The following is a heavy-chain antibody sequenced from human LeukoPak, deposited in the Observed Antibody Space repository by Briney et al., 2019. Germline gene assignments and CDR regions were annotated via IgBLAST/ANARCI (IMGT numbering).Heavy chain of an antibody. CDR1: GFTFSSSA. CDR2: IRGSGVRT. V-gene: IGHV3-23*01. J-gene: IGHJ4*02. D-gene: IGHD3-10*01. Sequence: GGSLRLSCAASGFTFSSSAMSCVRHAPGKGVEWVSAIRGSGVRTYSADSVKGHLTIYRDNSKNTLCLQMNSLRAEVKAVYYCARSDRGEYYFDDWGQGTPVTVSS. CDR3: ARSDRGEYYFDD.